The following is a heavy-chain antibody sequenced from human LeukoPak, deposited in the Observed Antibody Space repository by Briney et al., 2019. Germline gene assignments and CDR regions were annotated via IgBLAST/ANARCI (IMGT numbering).Heavy chain of an antibody. J-gene: IGHJ6*03. Sequence: GASVKVSCKASGYTFTGYYMHWVRQAPGQGLEWMGWINPNSGGTNYAQKFQGRVTMTRDTSISTAYMEQSRLRSDDTAVYYCARATTMYYYYMDVWGKGTTVTVSS. CDR3: ARATTMYYYYMDV. CDR2: INPNSGGT. CDR1: GYTFTGYY. D-gene: IGHD1-7*01. V-gene: IGHV1-2*02.